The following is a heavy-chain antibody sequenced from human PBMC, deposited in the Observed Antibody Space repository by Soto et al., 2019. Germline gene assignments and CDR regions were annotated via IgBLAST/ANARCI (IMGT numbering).Heavy chain of an antibody. Sequence: QIQLVQAGAEVKKPGASVKVSCRASGYTFTNSGISWVRQAPGQGLEWMGWINTYNGNTHYTQKLQGRVTMTTDTSTRTASLELSSLRPDVTAVYYCAREPMTDYLQFDYWGQRTLVTVSS. J-gene: IGHJ4*02. CDR2: INTYNGNT. CDR3: AREPMTDYLQFDY. D-gene: IGHD2-21*02. V-gene: IGHV1-18*01. CDR1: GYTFTNSG.